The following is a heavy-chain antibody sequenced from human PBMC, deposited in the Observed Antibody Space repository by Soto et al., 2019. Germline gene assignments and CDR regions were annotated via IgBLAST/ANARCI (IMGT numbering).Heavy chain of an antibody. CDR1: GGSISGSSYY. V-gene: IGHV4-39*01. CDR2: IYYSGNT. Sequence: SETLSLTCTVSGGSISGSSYYWGWIRQPPGKGLEWIGSIYYSGNTYYNPSLKSRVTISVDTSKNQFSLKLSSVTAADTAVYYCALGGYWVTTYYHYYGMDVRGQGTTVTVSS. CDR3: ALGGYWVTTYYHYYGMDV. J-gene: IGHJ6*02. D-gene: IGHD3-22*01.